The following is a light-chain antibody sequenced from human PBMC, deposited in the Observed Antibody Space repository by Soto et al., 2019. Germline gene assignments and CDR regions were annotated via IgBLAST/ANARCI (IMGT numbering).Light chain of an antibody. Sequence: QSVLTQSASVSGSPGQSITISCTGTSSDVGNYNLVSWYQQHPGKAPKLMIYEVSKRPSGVSNRFSGSKSGNTASLTISGLQAEDEADYYCCSYAGSSTPLIFGTGTKLTVL. CDR3: CSYAGSSTPLI. CDR1: SSDVGNYNL. J-gene: IGLJ1*01. CDR2: EVS. V-gene: IGLV2-23*02.